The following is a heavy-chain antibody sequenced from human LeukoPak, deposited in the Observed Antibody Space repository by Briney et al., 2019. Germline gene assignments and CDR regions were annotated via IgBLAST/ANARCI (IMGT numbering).Heavy chain of an antibody. CDR3: ARDPGYDFWSGYYWDY. Sequence: ASVKVSCKASGYTFTGYYMHWVRQAPGQGLEWMGWINPNSGGTNYAQKFQGRVTMTRDTSISTAYMELSRLRPDDTAVYYCARDPGYDFWSGYYWDYWGQGTLVTVSS. CDR2: INPNSGGT. D-gene: IGHD3-3*01. V-gene: IGHV1-2*02. CDR1: GYTFTGYY. J-gene: IGHJ4*02.